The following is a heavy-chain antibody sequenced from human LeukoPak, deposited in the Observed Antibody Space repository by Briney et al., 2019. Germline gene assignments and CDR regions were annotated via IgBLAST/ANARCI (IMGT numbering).Heavy chain of an antibody. D-gene: IGHD3-10*01. V-gene: IGHV3-66*01. CDR3: ARDLYYYGSGSFGKYYYYGMDV. CDR1: GFPVSSNY. CDR2: IYSGGST. J-gene: IGHJ6*02. Sequence: GGSLRLSCAASGFPVSSNYMSWVRQAPGKGLEWVSVIYSGGSTYYADSVKGRFTISRDNSKNTLYLQMNSLRAEDTAVYYCARDLYYYGSGSFGKYYYYGMDVWGQGTTVTVSS.